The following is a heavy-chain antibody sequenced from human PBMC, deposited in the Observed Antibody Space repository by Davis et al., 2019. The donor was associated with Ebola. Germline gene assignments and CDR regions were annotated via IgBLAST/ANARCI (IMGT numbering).Heavy chain of an antibody. CDR2: VYNRETT. CDR3: AALFSGSYLAYVDV. D-gene: IGHD1-26*01. CDR1: RASINSYS. J-gene: IGHJ6*03. V-gene: IGHV4-59*01. Sequence: SETLSLTCTVSRASINSYSWNWIRQSPGKGLEWIGFVYNRETTNYNPSLNSRVSISKDTSKNQFSLKLSSVSAADTAVYYCAALFSGSYLAYVDVWGKGTTVTVS.